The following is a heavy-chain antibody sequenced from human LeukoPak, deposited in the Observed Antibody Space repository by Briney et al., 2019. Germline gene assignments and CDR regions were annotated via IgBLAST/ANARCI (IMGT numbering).Heavy chain of an antibody. CDR1: GFTFSDYY. CDR2: ISSSSVYT. CDR3: ARADYDILTGYYTEYFQH. D-gene: IGHD3-9*01. J-gene: IGHJ1*01. V-gene: IGHV3-11*06. Sequence: GGSLRLSCAASGFTFSDYYMTWIRQAPGKGPEWLSYISSSSVYTNYADSVKGRFTISRDNSKNTLYLQMNSLRAEDTAVYYCARADYDILTGYYTEYFQHWGQGTLVTVSS.